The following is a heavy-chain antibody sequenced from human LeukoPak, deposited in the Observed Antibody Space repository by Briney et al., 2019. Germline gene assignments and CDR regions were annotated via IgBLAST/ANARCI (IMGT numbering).Heavy chain of an antibody. Sequence: PGGSLRLSCAASGFTFSDYYMSWIRQAPGKGLEWVSYISSSGSTIYYADSVKGRFTISRDNAKNTLYLQLNSLRVEDTAVYYCVKNRGAGSHYYYHMNVWGKGTTVTVSS. CDR3: VKNRGAGSHYYYHMNV. CDR1: GFTFSDYY. CDR2: ISSSGSTI. D-gene: IGHD1-26*01. J-gene: IGHJ6*03. V-gene: IGHV3-11*01.